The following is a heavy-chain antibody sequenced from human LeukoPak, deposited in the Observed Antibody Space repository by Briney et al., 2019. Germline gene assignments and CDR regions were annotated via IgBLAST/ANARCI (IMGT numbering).Heavy chain of an antibody. Sequence: GGSLRLSCAASGFSFSSNGMSWVRQAPGKGLEWFSAIGAGGASTFYADSVRGRFAISRDNSKNTMYLQMNSLRVEDTAIYYCARGVVAPDNWGQGTLVTVSS. CDR3: ARGVVAPDN. CDR2: IGAGGAST. D-gene: IGHD3-10*01. J-gene: IGHJ4*02. V-gene: IGHV3-23*01. CDR1: GFSFSSNG.